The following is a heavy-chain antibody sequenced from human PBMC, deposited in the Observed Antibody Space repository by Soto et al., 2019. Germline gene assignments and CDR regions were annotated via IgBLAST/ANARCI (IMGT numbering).Heavy chain of an antibody. CDR1: GGTFSSYA. Sequence: QVQLVQSGAEVKKPGSSVKVSCKASGGTFSSYAISWVRQAPGQGLEWMGGIIPIFGTANYAQKFQGRVTITADESTSTAYMELSSLRSEDTAVYSCARGGEYCSGGSCYPRGAFDIWGQGTMVTVSS. J-gene: IGHJ3*02. V-gene: IGHV1-69*01. CDR2: IIPIFGTA. CDR3: ARGGEYCSGGSCYPRGAFDI. D-gene: IGHD2-15*01.